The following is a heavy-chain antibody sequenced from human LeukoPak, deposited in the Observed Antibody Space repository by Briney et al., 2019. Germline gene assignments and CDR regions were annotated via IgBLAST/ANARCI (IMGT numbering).Heavy chain of an antibody. V-gene: IGHV2-5*02. CDR2: IYWDDDK. CDR3: AHRRGGSGSYYQPDFSEIFDY. J-gene: IGHJ4*02. D-gene: IGHD1-26*01. Sequence: SGPTLVNPTQTLTLTCTFSGFSLSTSGVGVGWIRQPPGKALEWLALIYWDDDKRYSPSLKSRLTITKDTSKNQVVLTMTNMDPVDTATYYCAHRRGGSGSYYQPDFSEIFDYWGQGTLVTVSS. CDR1: GFSLSTSGVG.